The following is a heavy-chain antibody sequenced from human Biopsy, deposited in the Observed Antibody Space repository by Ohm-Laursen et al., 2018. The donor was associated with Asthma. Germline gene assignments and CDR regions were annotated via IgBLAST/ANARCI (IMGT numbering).Heavy chain of an antibody. Sequence: GTLSLTCTASGGSISSYYWSWIRQPPGKGLEWIGYIYYSGSTNYNPSLKSRVTISVDTSKNQFSLKLSSVTAADTAVYYCARGRITMIGGWFDPWGQGTLVTVSS. CDR2: IYYSGST. CDR1: GGSISSYY. D-gene: IGHD3-22*01. V-gene: IGHV4-59*01. J-gene: IGHJ5*02. CDR3: ARGRITMIGGWFDP.